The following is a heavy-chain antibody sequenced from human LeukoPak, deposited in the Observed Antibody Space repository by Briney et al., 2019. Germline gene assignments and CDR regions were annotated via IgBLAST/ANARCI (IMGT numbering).Heavy chain of an antibody. CDR2: ISSIVSYM. Sequence: PGGSLRLSCAASGFTFNDYHMSWLRQAPGKGLEWISYISSIVSYMYYADSVRGRFTISRDSAKNSLYLQMNSLRAEDTAVYYCARILSCSSTTCLGGYFDSWGQGTPVTVSS. CDR1: GFTFNDYH. CDR3: ARILSCSSTTCLGGYFDS. J-gene: IGHJ4*02. V-gene: IGHV3-11*04. D-gene: IGHD2-2*01.